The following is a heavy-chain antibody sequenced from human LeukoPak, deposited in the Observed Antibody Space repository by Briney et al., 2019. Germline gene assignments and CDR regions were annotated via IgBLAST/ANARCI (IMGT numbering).Heavy chain of an antibody. D-gene: IGHD4-17*01. Sequence: GGSLRLSCAASGFTFDDYAMHWVRQAPGKGLEWVSGISWNSGSIGYADSVKGRFTISRDNAKNSLYLQMNSLRAEDTALYYCAKEHDYGHFDYWGQGTLVTVSS. CDR1: GFTFDDYA. CDR3: AKEHDYGHFDY. V-gene: IGHV3-9*01. CDR2: ISWNSGSI. J-gene: IGHJ4*02.